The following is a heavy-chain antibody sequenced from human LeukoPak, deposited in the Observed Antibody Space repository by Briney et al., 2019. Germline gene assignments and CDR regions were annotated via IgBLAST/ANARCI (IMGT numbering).Heavy chain of an antibody. Sequence: PSETLSLTCTVSGGSISSYYWSWIRQPPGKGLEWIGYIYYSGSTNYNPSLKSRVTISVDTSKNQFSLKLSSVTAADTAVYYCARHYKEDIVVVPAAPFDYWGQGTLVTVSS. D-gene: IGHD2-2*01. V-gene: IGHV4-59*08. CDR1: GGSISSYY. CDR3: ARHYKEDIVVVPAAPFDY. J-gene: IGHJ4*02. CDR2: IYYSGST.